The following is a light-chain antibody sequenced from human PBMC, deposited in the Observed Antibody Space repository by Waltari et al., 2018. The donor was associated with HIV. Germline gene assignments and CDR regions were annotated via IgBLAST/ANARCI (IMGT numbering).Light chain of an antibody. V-gene: IGLV2-8*01. CDR3: SSYAGSNNRVV. J-gene: IGLJ2*01. CDR2: EVS. CDR1: SSAVGGYNY. Sequence: QSALTQPPSASGSPGQSVTISCTGTSSAVGGYNYVSWYQQHPSKAPKLMIYEVSKRPEGVPDRFSGSKSGNTASLTSSGLQAEDEADYYCSSYAGSNNRVVFGGGTKLTVL.